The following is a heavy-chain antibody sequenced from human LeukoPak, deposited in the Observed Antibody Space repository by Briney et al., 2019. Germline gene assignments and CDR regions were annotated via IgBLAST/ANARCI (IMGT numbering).Heavy chain of an antibody. CDR2: ISTQSGNT. Sequence: ASVKVSCEASAYSLTSYGINWMRQAPGQGLEWMGWISTQSGNTNYAQKVQGRLTLTTDRSTNTAYMELRSLRSDDTAVYYCARGAYGDKWGQGTMVTVSS. J-gene: IGHJ4*02. V-gene: IGHV1-18*01. CDR1: AYSLTSYG. CDR3: ARGAYGDK. D-gene: IGHD4-17*01.